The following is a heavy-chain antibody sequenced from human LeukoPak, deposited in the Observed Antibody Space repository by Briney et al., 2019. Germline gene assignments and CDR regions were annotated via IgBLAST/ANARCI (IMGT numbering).Heavy chain of an antibody. CDR1: GFTFSSYS. J-gene: IGHJ4*02. V-gene: IGHV3-48*04. CDR3: ARDLLTYDY. Sequence: GGSLRLSRAASGFTFSSYSMNWVRQAPGKGLEWVSYISSSSSTIYYADSVKGRFTISRDNAKNSLYLQMNSLRAEDTAVYYCARDLLTYDYWGQGTLVTVSS. CDR2: ISSSSSTI.